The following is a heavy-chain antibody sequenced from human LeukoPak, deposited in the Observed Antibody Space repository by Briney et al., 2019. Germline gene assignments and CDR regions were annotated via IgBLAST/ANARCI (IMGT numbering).Heavy chain of an antibody. CDR3: ARSRDRYYFDY. CDR2: IYYGGST. CDR1: GGSISSYY. J-gene: IGHJ4*02. V-gene: IGHV4-59*01. D-gene: IGHD2-21*02. Sequence: SETLSLTCTISGGSISSYYWSWIRQPPGKGLEWIGYIYYGGSTNYNPSLKSRVTISVDTSKNQFSLKLSSVTAADTAVYYCARSRDRYYFDYWGQGTLVTVSS.